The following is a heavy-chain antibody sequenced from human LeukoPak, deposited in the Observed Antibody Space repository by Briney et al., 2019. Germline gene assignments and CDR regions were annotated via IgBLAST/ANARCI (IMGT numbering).Heavy chain of an antibody. V-gene: IGHV4-38-2*02. CDR3: ARDREPRGFDY. Sequence: SETLSLTCTVSGYSISSGYYWGWIRQPPGKGLEWIGSIYHSGSTYYNPSLKSRVTISVDTSKNQFSLKLSSVTAADTAVYYCARDREPRGFDYWGKGTTVTVSS. CDR2: IYHSGST. D-gene: IGHD1-14*01. J-gene: IGHJ6*04. CDR1: GYSISSGYY.